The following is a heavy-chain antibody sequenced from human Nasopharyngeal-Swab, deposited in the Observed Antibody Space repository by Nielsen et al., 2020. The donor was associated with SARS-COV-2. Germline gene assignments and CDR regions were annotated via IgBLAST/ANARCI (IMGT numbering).Heavy chain of an antibody. V-gene: IGHV3-74*01. CDR2: IKSDESST. D-gene: IGHD5-18*01. J-gene: IGHJ5*02. CDR1: GFTFSTYA. CDR3: ATTAGGYSYAS. Sequence: GESLKISCVASGFTFSTYAMSWVRQAPGKGLEWVSRIKSDESSTAYADSVKGRFIISRNNAENTYYLRLNSLRAEDTAVYYCATTAGGYSYASWGQGTLVTVSS.